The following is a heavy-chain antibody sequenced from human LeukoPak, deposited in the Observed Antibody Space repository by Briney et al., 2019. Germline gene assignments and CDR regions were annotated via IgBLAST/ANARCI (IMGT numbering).Heavy chain of an antibody. Sequence: WGSLSLSCADSGFTFSSYAMTWVRQAPGKGLEWVSTIIGTSGTTYYADSVKGRFTISRDNSRHTLYLQMNSLRAEDTAVYYSARDPLQLTGYFDYWGQGTLVTVSS. CDR2: IIGTSGTT. CDR3: ARDPLQLTGYFDY. J-gene: IGHJ4*02. D-gene: IGHD1-1*01. CDR1: GFTFSSYA. V-gene: IGHV3-23*01.